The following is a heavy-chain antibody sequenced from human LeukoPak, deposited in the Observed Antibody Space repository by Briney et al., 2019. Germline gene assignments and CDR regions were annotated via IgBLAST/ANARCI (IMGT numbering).Heavy chain of an antibody. CDR2: ISGSGANT. CDR1: GFIFDDHG. D-gene: IGHD4-11*01. CDR3: AKAKSYYSNYDY. V-gene: IGHV3-23*01. J-gene: IGHJ4*02. Sequence: GSLRLSCAASGFIFDDHGMHWVRQAPGKGLEWVSVISGSGANTYYADSVKGRFTISRDNSKNTLYLQVYSLRAEDTAVYYCAKAKSYYSNYDYWGQGTLVTVSS.